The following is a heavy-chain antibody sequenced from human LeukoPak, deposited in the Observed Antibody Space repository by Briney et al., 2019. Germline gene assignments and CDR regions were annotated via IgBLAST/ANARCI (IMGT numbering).Heavy chain of an antibody. D-gene: IGHD2-21*01. V-gene: IGHV3-20*04. Sequence: RSGGSLRLSCAASGFTFDDYAMSWDRQAPGKGLEWVSGINWNGGSTGYVDSVKGRFAISRDNAKNSLYLQMNSLRGEDTALYYCARDAHFGGVFDIWGQGTMVTVSS. CDR1: GFTFDDYA. J-gene: IGHJ3*02. CDR3: ARDAHFGGVFDI. CDR2: INWNGGST.